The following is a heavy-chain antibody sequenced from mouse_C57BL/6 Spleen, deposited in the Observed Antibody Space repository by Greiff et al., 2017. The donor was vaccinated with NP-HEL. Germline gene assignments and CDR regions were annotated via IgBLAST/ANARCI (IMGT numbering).Heavy chain of an antibody. Sequence: VQLQQSGAELVRPGSSVKLSCKASGYTFTSYWMHWVKQRPIQGLEWIGNIDPSNSDTHYNQKFKDKATLTVDKSSSTAYMQLSSLTSEDSAVYYCARGKRGYYHFGYWGQGTTLTVSS. CDR1: GYTFTSYW. J-gene: IGHJ2*01. CDR3: ARGKRGYYHFGY. D-gene: IGHD2-3*01. CDR2: IDPSNSDT. V-gene: IGHV1-52*01.